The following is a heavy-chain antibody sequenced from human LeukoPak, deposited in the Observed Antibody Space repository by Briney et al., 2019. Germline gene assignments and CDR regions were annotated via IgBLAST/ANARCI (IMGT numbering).Heavy chain of an antibody. D-gene: IGHD4-23*01. CDR3: ARDRWYTFDN. CDR1: GYTFTTNG. CDR2: ISANSGNT. Sequence: GASVKVSCKTSGYTFTTNGISWVRQAPGQGLEWMGWISANSGNTNYAQKYQGRVTMTTDTSASTVYMELRSLRSDDTAMYYCARDRWYTFDNWGQGTLITVSS. V-gene: IGHV1-18*01. J-gene: IGHJ4*02.